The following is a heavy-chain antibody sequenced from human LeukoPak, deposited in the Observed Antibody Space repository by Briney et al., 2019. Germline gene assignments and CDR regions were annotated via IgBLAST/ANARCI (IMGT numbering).Heavy chain of an antibody. Sequence: GASVKVSCKASGYTFISYGISWVGQAPGQGLEWMGWISGDSGNTNYAQKLQGRVTMTTDTSATTAYLELRSLRSDDTAIYYCAREDTRRGARGYFDYWGQGTLVNVSS. J-gene: IGHJ4*02. CDR3: AREDTRRGARGYFDY. V-gene: IGHV1-18*01. CDR2: ISGDSGNT. CDR1: GYTFISYG.